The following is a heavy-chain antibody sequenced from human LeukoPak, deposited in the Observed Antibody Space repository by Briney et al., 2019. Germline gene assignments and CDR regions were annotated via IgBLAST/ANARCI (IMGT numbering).Heavy chain of an antibody. CDR2: ISGSGGDT. D-gene: IGHD3-22*01. J-gene: IGHJ3*02. CDR1: GFTLSTYA. V-gene: IGHV3-21*01. CDR3: ARDQGGYDSSGIGAFDI. Sequence: GGSLRLSCAASGFTLSTYAMTWVRPAPGKGLEWVSTISGSGGDTYYADSVKGRFTISRDNAKNSLYLQMNSLRAEDTAVYYCARDQGGYDSSGIGAFDIWGQGTMVTVSS.